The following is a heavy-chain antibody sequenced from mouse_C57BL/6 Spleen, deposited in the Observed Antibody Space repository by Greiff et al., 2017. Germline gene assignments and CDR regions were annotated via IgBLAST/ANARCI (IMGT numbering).Heavy chain of an antibody. J-gene: IGHJ2*01. Sequence: QVQLQQPGAELVRPGTSVKLSCKASGYTFTSYWMHWVKQRPGQGLEWIGVIDPSDSYTNYNQKFKGKATLTVDTSSSTAYMQLSSLTSEVSAVYYCALYGSSPFDDWGQGTTLTVSS. CDR2: IDPSDSYT. D-gene: IGHD1-1*01. CDR3: ALYGSSPFDD. V-gene: IGHV1-59*01. CDR1: GYTFTSYW.